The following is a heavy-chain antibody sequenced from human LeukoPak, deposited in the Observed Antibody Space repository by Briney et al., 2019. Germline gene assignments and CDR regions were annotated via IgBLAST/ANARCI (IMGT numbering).Heavy chain of an antibody. CDR2: INSDGSST. V-gene: IGHV3-74*01. CDR1: GFTFSSYW. CDR3: ARVVQNYYYYMDV. Sequence: GGSLRLSCAASGFTFSSYWMHWVRQAPGKGLVWVSRINSDGSSTSYADSVKGRFTISRDNTKNTLYLQMNSLRAEATAVYYCARVVQNYYYYMDVWGKGTTVTVSS. D-gene: IGHD2-15*01. J-gene: IGHJ6*03.